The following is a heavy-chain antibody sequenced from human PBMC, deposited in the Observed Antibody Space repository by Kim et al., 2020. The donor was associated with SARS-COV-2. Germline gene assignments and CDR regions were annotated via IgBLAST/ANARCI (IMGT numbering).Heavy chain of an antibody. D-gene: IGHD4-4*01. CDR1: GFTFKNSW. Sequence: GGSLRLSCAASGFTFKNSWMEWVRQAPGKGLVWVSHINEDGTTTTYADSVKGRFTISRDNAKNTLYLQMNSLRVEDTAVYYCARGRGDYNYFDYWGQGTLVTVSS. CDR2: INEDGTTT. CDR3: ARGRGDYNYFDY. J-gene: IGHJ4*02. V-gene: IGHV3-74*01.